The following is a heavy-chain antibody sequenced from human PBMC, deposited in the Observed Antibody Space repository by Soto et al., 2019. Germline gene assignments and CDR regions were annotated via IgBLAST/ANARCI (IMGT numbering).Heavy chain of an antibody. J-gene: IGHJ4*02. Sequence: SETLSLTCTVSGGSISSYYWSWIRQPPGKGLEWIGYIYYSGSTNYNPSLKSRVTISVDTSKSQFSLKLSSVTAADTAVYYCARFIPAAGTEIDYWGQGTQVTVSS. CDR1: GGSISSYY. D-gene: IGHD6-13*01. CDR2: IYYSGST. CDR3: ARFIPAAGTEIDY. V-gene: IGHV4-59*01.